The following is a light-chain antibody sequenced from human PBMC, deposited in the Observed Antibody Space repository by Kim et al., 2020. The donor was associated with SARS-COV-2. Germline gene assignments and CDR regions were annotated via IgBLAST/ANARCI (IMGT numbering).Light chain of an antibody. V-gene: IGLV1-51*01. CDR2: DNN. CDR3: GTWDSSLSAVV. J-gene: IGLJ2*01. CDR1: SSNIGNNY. Sequence: GQKVPIPCSGSSSNIGNNYVSWYQQLPGTAPTLLIYDNNKRPSGIPDRFSGSKSGTAATLGITGLQTGDEAEYYCGTWDSSLSAVVFGGGTQLTVL.